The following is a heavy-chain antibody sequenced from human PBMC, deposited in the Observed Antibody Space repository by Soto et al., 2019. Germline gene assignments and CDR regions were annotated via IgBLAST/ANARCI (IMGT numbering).Heavy chain of an antibody. V-gene: IGHV3-23*01. D-gene: IGHD2-21*01. J-gene: IGHJ4*01. CDR2: IATTGETT. CDR3: VTHWGG. CDR1: GFTFNTYD. Sequence: EVQLLESGGGLVQPGGSLRLSCAASGFTFNTYDMSWVRQAPGTGLEWVSSIATTGETTFYADSVRGRFPISRHNSKNPLFLHINTLRSDDTAIYYCVTHWGGWGHGTLVTVSS.